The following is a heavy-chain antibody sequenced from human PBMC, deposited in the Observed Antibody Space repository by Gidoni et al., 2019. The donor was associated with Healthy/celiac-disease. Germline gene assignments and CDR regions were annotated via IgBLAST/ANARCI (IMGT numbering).Heavy chain of an antibody. CDR1: GCTFSSYV. CDR3: ARDLGRKQWLVRY. Sequence: QVQLVESGGGVVPPGRSLRLSCAASGCTFSSYVMHWVRQAPGKGLEWVAVIWYDGSNKYYADSVKGRFTISRDNSKNTLYLQMNSLRAEDTAVYYCARDLGRKQWLVRYWGQGTLVTVSS. D-gene: IGHD6-19*01. J-gene: IGHJ4*02. V-gene: IGHV3-33*01. CDR2: IWYDGSNK.